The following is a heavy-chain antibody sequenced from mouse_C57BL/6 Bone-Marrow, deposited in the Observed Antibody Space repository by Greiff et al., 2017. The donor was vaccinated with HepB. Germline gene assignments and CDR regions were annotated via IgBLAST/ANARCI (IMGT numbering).Heavy chain of an antibody. CDR1: GYAFSSSW. Sequence: LQESGPELVKPGASVKISCKASGYAFSSSWMNWVKQRPGKGLEWIGRIYPGDGDTNYNGKFKGKATLTADKSSSTAYMQLSSLTSEDSAVYFCALITTVVAPFAYWGQGTLVTVSA. CDR3: ALITTVVAPFAY. J-gene: IGHJ3*01. D-gene: IGHD1-1*01. CDR2: IYPGDGDT. V-gene: IGHV1-82*01.